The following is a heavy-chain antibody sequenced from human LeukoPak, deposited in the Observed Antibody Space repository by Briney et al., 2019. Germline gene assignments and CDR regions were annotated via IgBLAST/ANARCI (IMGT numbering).Heavy chain of an antibody. CDR2: ISSSSSYI. D-gene: IGHD2-2*01. CDR3: ARIQLNSYYYYMDV. CDR1: GFTFSTYS. Sequence: PGGSLRLSCAASGFTFSTYSMNWVRQAPGEGLEWVSSISSSSSYIYYADSLKGRFTISRDNAKNSLSLQMNSLRAEDTAVYYCARIQLNSYYYYMDVWGKGTTVTVSS. V-gene: IGHV3-21*01. J-gene: IGHJ6*03.